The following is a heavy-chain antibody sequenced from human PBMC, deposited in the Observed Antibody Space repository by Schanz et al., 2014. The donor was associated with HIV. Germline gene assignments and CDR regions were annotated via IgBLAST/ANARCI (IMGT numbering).Heavy chain of an antibody. CDR1: GFTFSRYW. Sequence: EVQLVESGGGLVQPGGSLRLSCAASGFTFSRYWMSWVRQAPGKGLEWVANIKQDGSEKHYVASVKGRFTISRDNSKNTLYLQMNSLRAEDTAVYYCASPLLYDSXXVWGQGTTXXVSS. V-gene: IGHV3-7*01. CDR2: IKQDGSEK. CDR3: ASPLLYDSXXV. D-gene: IGHD3-22*01. J-gene: IGHJ6*02.